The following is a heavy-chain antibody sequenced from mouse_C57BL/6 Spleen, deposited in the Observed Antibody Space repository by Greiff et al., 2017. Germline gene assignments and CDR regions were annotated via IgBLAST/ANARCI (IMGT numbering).Heavy chain of an antibody. Sequence: LQQSGTVLARPGASVKMSCKTSGYTFTSYWMHWVKQRPGPGLEWIGAIYPGNSDTSYNQKFKGKAKLTAVTSASPAYMELSSLTNEDAAVYYCTRPGDRDGYYPWGQGTTLTVSS. V-gene: IGHV1-5*01. J-gene: IGHJ2*01. D-gene: IGHD2-3*01. CDR2: IYPGNSDT. CDR3: TRPGDRDGYYP. CDR1: GYTFTSYW.